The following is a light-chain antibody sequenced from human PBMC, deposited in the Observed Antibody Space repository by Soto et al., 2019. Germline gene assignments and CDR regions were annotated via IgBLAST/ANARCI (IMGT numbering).Light chain of an antibody. Sequence: IVMTQSPVTLSVSPGEKATLSCSASQTVYNNLAWYQQKPGQAPRLLVYFASTRATGIPARFSGSGSGTEFSLPIRSLQSEDFALYYCQQYTAWPLTFGGGTKVETK. CDR1: QTVYNN. CDR2: FAS. V-gene: IGKV3-15*01. CDR3: QQYTAWPLT. J-gene: IGKJ4*01.